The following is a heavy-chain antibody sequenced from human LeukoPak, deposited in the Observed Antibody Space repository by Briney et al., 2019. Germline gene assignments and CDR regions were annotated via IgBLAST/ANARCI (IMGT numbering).Heavy chain of an antibody. V-gene: IGHV1-2*02. D-gene: IGHD3-22*01. CDR2: ISPNSSGT. Sequence: ASVKVSCKASGYTFTGYYMHWVRQAPGQGLEWMGWISPNSSGTNYAQTFQGRVTMTRDTSISTAYMELSRLRSDDTAVYYCAREYYDSSGLYYWGQGTLVTVSS. CDR1: GYTFTGYY. CDR3: AREYYDSSGLYY. J-gene: IGHJ4*02.